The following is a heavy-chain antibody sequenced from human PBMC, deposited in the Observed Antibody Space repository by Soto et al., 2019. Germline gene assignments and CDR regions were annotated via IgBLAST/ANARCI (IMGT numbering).Heavy chain of an antibody. V-gene: IGHV4-31*11. CDR2: IYYSGST. Sequence: SETLSLTCAVSGGSISSGGYYLSWIRQHPGKGLEWIGYIYYSGSTYYNPSLKSRVTISVDTSKNQFSLKLSSVTAADTAVYYCAREEGGGYDHRWFDPWGQGTLVTVSS. CDR1: GGSISSGGYY. D-gene: IGHD5-12*01. CDR3: AREEGGGYDHRWFDP. J-gene: IGHJ5*02.